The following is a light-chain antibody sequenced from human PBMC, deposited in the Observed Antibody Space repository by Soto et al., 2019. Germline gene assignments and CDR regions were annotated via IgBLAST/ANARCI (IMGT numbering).Light chain of an antibody. CDR3: QQSYSTPWT. V-gene: IGKV4-1*01. Sequence: DIVMTQSPDSLAVSLGERATINCKSSQSVLYSSNNKNYLTWYQQRPGQPPNLLISWASTRESGVPDRFSGSGSETDFTLTISSLQAEDVAVYYCQQSYSTPWTFGQGTKVEI. CDR2: WAS. J-gene: IGKJ1*01. CDR1: QSVLYSSNNKNY.